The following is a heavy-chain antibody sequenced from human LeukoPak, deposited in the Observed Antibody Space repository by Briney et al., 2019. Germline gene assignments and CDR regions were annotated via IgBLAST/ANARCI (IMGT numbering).Heavy chain of an antibody. CDR1: GFTFSSYG. CDR2: ISYDGSNK. CDR3: TKDAVSGFDP. D-gene: IGHD3-10*01. V-gene: IGHV3-30*18. J-gene: IGHJ5*02. Sequence: GGSLRLSCSASGFTFSSYGMHWVRQAPGKGLEWVAVISYDGSNKYYADSVKGRFTISRDNSKNTLYLQMNSLRAEDTAVYYCTKDAVSGFDPWGQGTLVTVSS.